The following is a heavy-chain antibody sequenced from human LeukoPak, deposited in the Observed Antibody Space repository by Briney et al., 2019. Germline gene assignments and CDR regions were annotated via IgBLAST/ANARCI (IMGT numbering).Heavy chain of an antibody. CDR2: IYPGDSDT. CDR3: ARRGYYDTSGHSGIDY. V-gene: IGHV5-51*01. Sequence: GASLQISCKGSGYSFTSYWIGWVRQLPGKGLEWMGIIYPGDSDTIYSPSFQGQVTISADKSISTAYLQWSSLKASDTAMYYCARRGYYDTSGHSGIDYWGQGTLVTVSS. D-gene: IGHD3-22*01. CDR1: GYSFTSYW. J-gene: IGHJ4*01.